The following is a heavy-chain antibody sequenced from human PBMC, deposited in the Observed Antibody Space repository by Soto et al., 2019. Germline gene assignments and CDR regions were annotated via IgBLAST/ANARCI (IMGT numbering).Heavy chain of an antibody. D-gene: IGHD3-9*01. CDR1: GFTFSSYS. J-gene: IGHJ3*02. Sequence: GSLRLSCAASGFTFSSYSMNWVRQAPGKGLEWVSSISSSSSYIYYADSVKGRFTISRDNAKNSLYLQMNSLRAEDTAVYYCARVRYFDWSDAFDIWGQGTMVTVSS. V-gene: IGHV3-21*01. CDR3: ARVRYFDWSDAFDI. CDR2: ISSSSSYI.